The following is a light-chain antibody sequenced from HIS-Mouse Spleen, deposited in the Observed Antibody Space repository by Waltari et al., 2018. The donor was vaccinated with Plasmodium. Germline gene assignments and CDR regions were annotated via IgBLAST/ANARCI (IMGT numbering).Light chain of an antibody. CDR1: QSVSSSY. CDR2: GAS. J-gene: IGKJ2*01. CDR3: QQYGSSPYT. Sequence: EIVLTQSPCTLSLSPGEIATLSCRASQSVSSSYLAWYQQKPGQAPRLLIYGASSRATGIPDRFSGSGSGTDFTLTISRLEPEDFAVYYCQQYGSSPYTFGQGTKLEIK. V-gene: IGKV3-20*01.